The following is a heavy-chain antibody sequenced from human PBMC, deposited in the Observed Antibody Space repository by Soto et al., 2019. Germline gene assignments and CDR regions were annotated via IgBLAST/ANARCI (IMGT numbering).Heavy chain of an antibody. D-gene: IGHD5-12*01. Sequence: GASVKVSCKASGGTFSSYAISWVRQAPGQGLEWMGWINAGNGNTNYAQKFQGRVTITRDTSASTAYMELSSLRSEDTAVYYCASGYSGYAARAGMDVWGQGTTVTVSS. CDR2: INAGNGNT. J-gene: IGHJ6*02. CDR1: GGTFSSYA. CDR3: ASGYSGYAARAGMDV. V-gene: IGHV1-3*01.